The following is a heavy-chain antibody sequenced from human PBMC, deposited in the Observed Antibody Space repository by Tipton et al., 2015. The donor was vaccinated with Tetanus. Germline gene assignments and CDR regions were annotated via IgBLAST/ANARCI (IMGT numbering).Heavy chain of an antibody. Sequence: QLVQSGAEVKKPGASVKVSCKASGYTFTHYGVNWVRQAPGQGLEWMGWISPFNANVNYAEKFQGRLTMTTDRSTATVYMDLRSRRSDDTAVYYCARGRGLGPHEYFEHWGQGTLVTVSS. J-gene: IGHJ5*02. V-gene: IGHV1-18*01. D-gene: IGHD3/OR15-3a*01. CDR1: GYTFTHYG. CDR3: ARGRGLGPHEYFEH. CDR2: ISPFNANV.